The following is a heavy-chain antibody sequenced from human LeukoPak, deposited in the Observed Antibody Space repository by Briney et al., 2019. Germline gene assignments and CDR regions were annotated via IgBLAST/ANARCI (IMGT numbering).Heavy chain of an antibody. CDR1: GGSISSYY. Sequence: SETLSLTCAVSGGSISSYYWSWIRQPPGKGLEWIGSIYYSGSTYYNPSLKSRVTISVDTSKNQFSLKLSSVTAADTAVYYCASNIVVVPAPFDYWGQGTLVTVSS. J-gene: IGHJ4*02. D-gene: IGHD2-2*01. CDR2: IYYSGST. V-gene: IGHV4-39*07. CDR3: ASNIVVVPAPFDY.